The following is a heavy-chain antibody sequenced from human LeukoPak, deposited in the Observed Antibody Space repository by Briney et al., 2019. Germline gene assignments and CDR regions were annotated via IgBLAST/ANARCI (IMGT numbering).Heavy chain of an antibody. D-gene: IGHD5-24*01. J-gene: IGHJ4*02. Sequence: ASVKVSCKASGYTFTSYDINWVRQATGQGLEWMGWMNPNSGNTGYAQKFQGRVTMIRNTSISTAYMELSSLRSEDTAVYYCARGDGYNSGFDYWGQGTLVTVSS. CDR1: GYTFTSYD. CDR2: MNPNSGNT. V-gene: IGHV1-8*01. CDR3: ARGDGYNSGFDY.